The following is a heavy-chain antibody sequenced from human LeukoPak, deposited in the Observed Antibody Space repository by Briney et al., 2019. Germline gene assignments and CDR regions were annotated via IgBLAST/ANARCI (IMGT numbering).Heavy chain of an antibody. J-gene: IGHJ3*01. Sequence: ASVKVSCKASGYTFTSYYMHWVRQAPGQGLEWMGIINPSGGSTSYAQKFQGRVTMTRDTSTSTVYMELRSLTYDDTAVYYCARAGYCGDGGCRGGSAFDVWGQGTMATVSS. V-gene: IGHV1-46*01. D-gene: IGHD2-15*01. CDR1: GYTFTSYY. CDR2: INPSGGST. CDR3: ARAGYCGDGGCRGGSAFDV.